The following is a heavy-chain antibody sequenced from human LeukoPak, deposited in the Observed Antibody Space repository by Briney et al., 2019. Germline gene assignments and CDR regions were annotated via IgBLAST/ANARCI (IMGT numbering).Heavy chain of an antibody. V-gene: IGHV1-46*01. J-gene: IGHJ5*02. CDR1: GYTFTSCS. Sequence: ASVKVSCKASGYTFTSCSIHWVRHAPGQGLEWMGIINPSGASAMYAQKFQGRGTMTRDMSTATVYLDLSSLRFDDTADYYCARGHGSGSTNWFDPWGQGTLVTVSS. CDR3: ARGHGSGSTNWFDP. CDR2: INPSGASA. D-gene: IGHD3-10*01.